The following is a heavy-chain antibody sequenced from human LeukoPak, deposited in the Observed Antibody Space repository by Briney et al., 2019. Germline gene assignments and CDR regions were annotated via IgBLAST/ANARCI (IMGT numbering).Heavy chain of an antibody. Sequence: SQTLSLTCTVSGGSISSGGYYWSWIRQHPGKGLEWIGYIYYSGSTYYNPSLKSRVTISVDTSKNQFSLKLSSVTAADTAMYFCARDGSTHRAFDIWGQGTVVTVSS. CDR1: GGSISSGGYY. V-gene: IGHV4-31*03. J-gene: IGHJ3*02. CDR3: ARDGSTHRAFDI. CDR2: IYYSGST.